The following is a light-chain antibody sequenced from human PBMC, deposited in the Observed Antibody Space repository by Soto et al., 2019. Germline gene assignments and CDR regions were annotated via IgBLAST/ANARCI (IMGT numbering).Light chain of an antibody. J-gene: IGLJ1*01. V-gene: IGLV2-14*01. CDR3: SSYTISNTLV. Sequence: QSVLTQPASVSGSPGQSITISCTGTSSDVGGYNYVPWYQQYPGKAPKLMIYDVSNRPSGVSNRFSGSKSGNTASLTISGLQAEDEADYYCSSYTISNTLVFGSGTKVTVL. CDR1: SSDVGGYNY. CDR2: DVS.